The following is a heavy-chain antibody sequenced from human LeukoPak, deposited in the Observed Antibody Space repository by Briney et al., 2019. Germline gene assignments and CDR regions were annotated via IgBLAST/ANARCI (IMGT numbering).Heavy chain of an antibody. Sequence: PGGSLRLSCAASGFSFSDFAMHWVRQAPGKGLEWLALIWYDGHTTYYTDSVKGRFTISRGDANDTLYLQMNSLSADDTAVYFCARGYGSGSYLDKWGLGTLVTVSS. CDR1: GFSFSDFA. CDR3: ARGYGSGSYLDK. CDR2: IWYDGHTT. D-gene: IGHD3-10*01. J-gene: IGHJ1*01. V-gene: IGHV3-33*01.